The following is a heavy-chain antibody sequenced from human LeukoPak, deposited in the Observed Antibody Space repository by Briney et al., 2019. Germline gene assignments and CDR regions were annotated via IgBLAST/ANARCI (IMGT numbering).Heavy chain of an antibody. CDR2: INTNTGNP. Sequence: ASVTVSCTASGYTFTSYGISWVRQAPGQGLEWMGWINTNTGNPTYAQGFTGRFVFSLDTSVSTAYLQISSLKAEDIAVYYCARVVRGSSVYRYYFDYWGQGTLVTVSS. CDR3: ARVVRGSSVYRYYFDY. J-gene: IGHJ4*02. V-gene: IGHV7-4-1*02. D-gene: IGHD3-22*01. CDR1: GYTFTSYG.